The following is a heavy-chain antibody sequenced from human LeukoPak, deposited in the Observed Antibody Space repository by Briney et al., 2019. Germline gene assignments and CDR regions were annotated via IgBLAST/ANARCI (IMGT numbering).Heavy chain of an antibody. Sequence: SETLSLTCTVSGGSISTFYWNWIRQPPGKGLEWIGDINHSGTTKYNPSLKSRVTISIDTSKNQFSLRVNSVTAADTAVYYCARLPLGAFGEVLNFDYWGQGSLVTVSS. CDR3: ARLPLGAFGEVLNFDY. J-gene: IGHJ4*02. CDR2: INHSGTT. CDR1: GGSISTFY. D-gene: IGHD3-10*01. V-gene: IGHV4-34*01.